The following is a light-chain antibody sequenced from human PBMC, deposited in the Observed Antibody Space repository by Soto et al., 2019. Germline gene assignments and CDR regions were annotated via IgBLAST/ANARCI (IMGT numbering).Light chain of an antibody. CDR3: QQYGSSPLA. Sequence: IVLTQSPGTLSLSPGERATLSCRASTSSYLAWYQQKPGQAPRLLIYGASSRATGIPDRFSGSGSGTDFTLTISRLEPEDFAVYYCQQYGSSPLAVGGGTKVDSK. J-gene: IGKJ4*01. CDR2: GAS. V-gene: IGKV3-20*01. CDR1: TSSY.